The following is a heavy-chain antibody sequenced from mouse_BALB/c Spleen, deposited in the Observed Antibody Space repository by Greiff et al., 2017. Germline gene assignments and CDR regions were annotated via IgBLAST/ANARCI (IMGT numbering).Heavy chain of an antibody. Sequence: EVKLVESGGGLVKPGGSLKLSCAASGFTFSSYAMSWVRQTPEKRLEWVASISSGGSTYYPDSVKGRFTISRDNARNILYLQMSSLRSEDTAMYYCARGGGSSFPFYAMDYWGQGTSVTVSS. CDR1: GFTFSSYA. CDR3: ARGGGSSFPFYAMDY. V-gene: IGHV5-6-5*01. D-gene: IGHD1-1*01. CDR2: ISSGGST. J-gene: IGHJ4*01.